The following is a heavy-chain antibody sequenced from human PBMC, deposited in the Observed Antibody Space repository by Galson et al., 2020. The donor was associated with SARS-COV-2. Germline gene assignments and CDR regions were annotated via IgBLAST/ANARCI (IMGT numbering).Heavy chain of an antibody. D-gene: IGHD3-3*01. CDR2: IYYSGST. CDR1: GGTISSSSYY. J-gene: IGHJ4*02. Sequence: SETLSLTCTVSGGTISSSSYYWGWIRQPPGKGLEWIGSIYYSGSTYYNPSLKSRVTISVDTSKNQFSLKLSSVTAADTAVYYCARTTIVGVVDRFDYWGQGTLVTVSS. V-gene: IGHV4-39*01. CDR3: ARTTIVGVVDRFDY.